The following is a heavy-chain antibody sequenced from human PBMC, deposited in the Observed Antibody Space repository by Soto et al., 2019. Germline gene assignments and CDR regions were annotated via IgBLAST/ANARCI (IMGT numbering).Heavy chain of an antibody. CDR1: GGTFSSYA. V-gene: IGHV1-69*06. D-gene: IGHD3-3*01. J-gene: IGHJ6*02. CDR3: ARGGTIFGVVMSYYYYGMDV. Sequence: SVKVSCKASGGTFSSYAISWVRQAPGQGLEWMGGIIPIFGTANYAQKFQGRVTITADKSTSTAYMELSSLRSEDTAVYYCARGGTIFGVVMSYYYYGMDVWGQGTTVTVSS. CDR2: IIPIFGTA.